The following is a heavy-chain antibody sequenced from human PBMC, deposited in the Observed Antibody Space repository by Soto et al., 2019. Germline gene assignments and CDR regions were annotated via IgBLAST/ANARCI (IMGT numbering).Heavy chain of an antibody. J-gene: IGHJ4*02. CDR2: IIPIFGTA. Sequence: SVKVSCKASGGTFSSYAISWVRQAPGQGLEWMGGIIPIFGTANYAQKFQGRVTITADKSTSTAYMELSSLRSEDTAVYYCARLITRNYYFDSWGQGTLVTAPQ. V-gene: IGHV1-69*06. CDR1: GGTFSSYA. CDR3: ARLITRNYYFDS. D-gene: IGHD1-20*01.